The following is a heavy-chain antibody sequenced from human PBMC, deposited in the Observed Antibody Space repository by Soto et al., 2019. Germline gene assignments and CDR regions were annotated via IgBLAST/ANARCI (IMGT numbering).Heavy chain of an antibody. CDR1: GGSISSYY. J-gene: IGHJ4*02. V-gene: IGHV4-59*01. D-gene: IGHD1-1*01. CDR2: IYYSGST. Sequence: PSETLSLTCTVSGGSISSYYWSWIRQPPGKGLEWIGYIYYSGSTNYNPSLKSRVTISVDTSKNQFSLKLSSVTAADTAVYYCARSAEGTTVDYWGQGTLVTVSS. CDR3: ARSAEGTTVDY.